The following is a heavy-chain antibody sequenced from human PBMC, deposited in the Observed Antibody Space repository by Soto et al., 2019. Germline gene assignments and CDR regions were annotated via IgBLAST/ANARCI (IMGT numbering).Heavy chain of an antibody. V-gene: IGHV3-30*18. CDR1: GFTFSSYG. D-gene: IGHD1-26*01. Sequence: GGSLRRSCAASGFTFSSYGMHWVRQAPGKGLEWVAIISYDGSNTYYADSVKGRFTISRDNSKNTLYLQMNSLRAEDTSVYYCAKEGGLSGSYYISSSYYFDYWGQGTLVTVSS. J-gene: IGHJ4*02. CDR2: ISYDGSNT. CDR3: AKEGGLSGSYYISSSYYFDY.